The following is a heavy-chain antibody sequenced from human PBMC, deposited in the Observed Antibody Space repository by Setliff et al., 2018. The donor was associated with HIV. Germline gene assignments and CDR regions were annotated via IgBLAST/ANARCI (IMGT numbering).Heavy chain of an antibody. J-gene: IGHJ4*02. CDR2: VHHSGST. V-gene: IGHV4-59*01. Sequence: SETLSLTCTVSSDSISSSYWTWIRQPPGQGLEWIGYVHHSGSTKYNASLRSRVTMSVDTSKNLFSLTLRSVTAADTAVYYCASAGPYCGDDWGQGTLVTVSS. D-gene: IGHD2-21*01. CDR1: SDSISSSY. CDR3: ASAGPYCGDD.